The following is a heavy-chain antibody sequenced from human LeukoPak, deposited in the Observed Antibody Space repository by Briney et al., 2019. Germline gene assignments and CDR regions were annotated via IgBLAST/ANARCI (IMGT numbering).Heavy chain of an antibody. V-gene: IGHV4-59*01. Sequence: KPSETLSLTCTVSGASISSYYWSWIRQPPGKGLDWVGYIYYSGSTNYNPSLKSRVTISVDTSKKQCSLKLSSVTAADTAVYYCARRGANSGSYSHFDLWGRGTLVTVSS. CDR2: IYYSGST. CDR1: GASISSYY. CDR3: ARRGANSGSYSHFDL. J-gene: IGHJ2*01. D-gene: IGHD1-26*01.